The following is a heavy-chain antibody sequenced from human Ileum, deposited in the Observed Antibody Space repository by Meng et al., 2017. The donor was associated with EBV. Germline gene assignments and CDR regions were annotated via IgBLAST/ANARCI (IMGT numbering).Heavy chain of an antibody. V-gene: IGHV3-23*04. J-gene: IGHJ5*02. D-gene: IGHD3-10*01. CDR2: LSGHGGEI. Sequence: EVQVVESGGGLEQPGGSLRLSCAASGFTFGSHAMAWVRQAPGKGLEWVSSLSGHGGEISYADSVKGRFTISRDNSRNTVYLQMNSLRAEDTAVYYCAQDQNYAGSGSYYVSWGQGTLVTGSS. CDR3: AQDQNYAGSGSYYVS. CDR1: GFTFGSHA.